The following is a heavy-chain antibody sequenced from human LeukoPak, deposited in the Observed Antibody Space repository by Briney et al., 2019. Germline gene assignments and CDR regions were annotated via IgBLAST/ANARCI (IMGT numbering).Heavy chain of an antibody. CDR3: ARQRIAAAEDY. CDR2: IYYSGST. Sequence: SETLSLTCTVSGGSISSSSYYWGWLRQPPGKGLEWIGSIYYSGSTYYNPSLKSRVTISVDTSKNQFSLKLSSVTAADTAVYYCARQRIAAAEDYWGQGTLVPVSS. V-gene: IGHV4-39*01. D-gene: IGHD6-13*01. CDR1: GGSISSSSYY. J-gene: IGHJ4*02.